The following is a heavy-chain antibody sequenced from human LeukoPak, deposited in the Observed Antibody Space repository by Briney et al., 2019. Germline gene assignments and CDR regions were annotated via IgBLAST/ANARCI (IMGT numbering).Heavy chain of an antibody. CDR2: ISYDGSNK. D-gene: IGHD6-19*01. CDR1: GFTFSSYG. J-gene: IGHJ5*02. CDR3: AKFVSSGS. Sequence: GGSLRLSCAASGFTFSSYGMHWVRQARGKGLEWVAVISYDGSNKYYADSVKGRFTISRDNSKNTLYLQMNSLRAEDTAVYYCAKFVSSGSWGQGTLVTVSS. V-gene: IGHV3-30*18.